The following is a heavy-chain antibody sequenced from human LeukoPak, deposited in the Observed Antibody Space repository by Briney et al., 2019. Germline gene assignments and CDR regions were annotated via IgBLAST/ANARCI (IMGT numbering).Heavy chain of an antibody. J-gene: IGHJ4*02. CDR2: ISSSGGNT. CDR1: GFTFNTYA. CDR3: ARASGRGLYYFDY. D-gene: IGHD2-15*01. V-gene: IGHV3-64*01. Sequence: GGSLRLSCAASGFTFNTYAMHWVRQAPGKGLEFVSSISSSGGNTYYANSVKGRFTISRDDSKNTLYLQMGSLRPEDMAVYYCARASGRGLYYFDYSGQGTLVTVSS.